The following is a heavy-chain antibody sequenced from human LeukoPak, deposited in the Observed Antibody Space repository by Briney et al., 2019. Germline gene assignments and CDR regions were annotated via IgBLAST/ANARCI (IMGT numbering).Heavy chain of an antibody. Sequence: QTLSLTCAISGDSVSSNSAIWNWIRQSPLRGLEWLGRTYYRSKWYNDYAVSVKSRITITPDTSKNQFSLQLNSVTPEDTAVYYCARVGPPYGSHNWFDPWGQGTLVTVSS. CDR3: ARVGPPYGSHNWFDP. CDR1: GDSVSSNSAI. CDR2: TYYRSKWYN. J-gene: IGHJ5*02. D-gene: IGHD1-26*01. V-gene: IGHV6-1*01.